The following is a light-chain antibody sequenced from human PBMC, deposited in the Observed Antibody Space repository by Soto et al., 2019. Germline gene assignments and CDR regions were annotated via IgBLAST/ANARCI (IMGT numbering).Light chain of an antibody. CDR3: QPYNNWPLT. V-gene: IGKV3-11*01. J-gene: IGKJ4*01. CDR1: QSVNSY. Sequence: EIVLTQSPATLSLSPGERATLSCRASQSVNSYLAWYQQKPGQAPRLLIYDASNRATGIPARFSGSGSGTDFTLTISSLEPEDFAVYYCQPYNNWPLTFGGGTKV. CDR2: DAS.